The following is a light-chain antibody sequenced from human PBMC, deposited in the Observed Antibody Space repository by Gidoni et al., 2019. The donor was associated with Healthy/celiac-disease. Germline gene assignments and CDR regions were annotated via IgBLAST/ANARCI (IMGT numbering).Light chain of an antibody. CDR2: GTS. CDR1: QRVSSSY. Sequence: EIVLTQSPGTLSLSPGERATLSCRASQRVSSSYLAGYQQKPGQAPRRLIYGTSSRATGIPDRFSGSGSGTDFTLTISRLEPEDFAVYYCHQYGSSPETFGQGTKVEIK. J-gene: IGKJ1*01. V-gene: IGKV3-20*01. CDR3: HQYGSSPET.